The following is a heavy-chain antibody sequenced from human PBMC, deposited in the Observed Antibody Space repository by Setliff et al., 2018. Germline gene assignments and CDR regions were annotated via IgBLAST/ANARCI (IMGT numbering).Heavy chain of an antibody. J-gene: IGHJ6*03. V-gene: IGHV1-69*05. D-gene: IGHD5-18*01. Sequence: EASVKVSCKAFGYTSINYGISWVRQAPGQGLEWMGGTIPSFGSTNYAQKYQDRVTIITDESTRTAYMELSRLRTEDTAVYYCAREGVDTRSSTDYRYYMDVWGKGTTVTVSS. CDR2: TIPSFGST. CDR3: AREGVDTRSSTDYRYYMDV. CDR1: GYTSINYG.